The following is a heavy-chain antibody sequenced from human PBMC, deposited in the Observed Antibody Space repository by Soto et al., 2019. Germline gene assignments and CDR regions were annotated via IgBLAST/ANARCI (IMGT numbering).Heavy chain of an antibody. CDR3: AKEMSGYTSSCINY. V-gene: IGHV3-23*01. CDR2: ISGTDGGT. CDR1: GFIFSSYA. Sequence: EVQVLESGGGLVQPGGSLRLSCAASGFIFSSYAMSWVRQAPGKGLEWVSVISGTDGGTYYGDSVKGRFTISRDNSKNTLDLQMNSLRAEDTAVYYCAKEMSGYTSSCINYWGQGTLVTVSS. D-gene: IGHD6-13*01. J-gene: IGHJ4*02.